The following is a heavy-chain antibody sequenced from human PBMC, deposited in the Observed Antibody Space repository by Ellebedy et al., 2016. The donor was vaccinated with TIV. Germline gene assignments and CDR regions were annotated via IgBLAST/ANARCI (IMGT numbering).Heavy chain of an antibody. V-gene: IGHV3-53*04. J-gene: IGHJ5*01. CDR2: IYAAGDT. CDR3: ARGDDYTWGSYRWGWFDS. Sequence: PGGSLRLSCAASGFTVSSTYMTWVRQAPGKGLEWVSVIYAAGDTSYADSVRGRFSVSRHNSRNTLYLQMNSLRVEDTAVYYCARGDDYTWGSYRWGWFDSWGQGTLVTVSS. CDR1: GFTVSSTY. D-gene: IGHD3-16*02.